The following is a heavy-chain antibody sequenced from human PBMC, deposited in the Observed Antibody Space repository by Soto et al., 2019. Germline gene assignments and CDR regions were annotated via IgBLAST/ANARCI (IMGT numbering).Heavy chain of an antibody. CDR3: AKGVRASSGYHDY. CDR2: ISGSGGST. CDR1: GFTFSSYA. Sequence: EVQLLESGGGLVQPGGSLRLSCAASGFTFSSYAMSWVRQAPGKGLEWVSAISGSGGSTYYADSVKGRFTISRDNSKNTLYQQMNSLRAEDTAVYYCAKGVRASSGYHDYWGQGTLVTVSS. D-gene: IGHD3-22*01. V-gene: IGHV3-23*01. J-gene: IGHJ4*02.